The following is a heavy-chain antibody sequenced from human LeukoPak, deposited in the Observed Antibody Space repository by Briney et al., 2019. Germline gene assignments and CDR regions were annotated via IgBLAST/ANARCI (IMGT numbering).Heavy chain of an antibody. CDR1: GGTFSSYA. V-gene: IGHV1-69*13. CDR2: IIPIFGTA. CDR3: ASDRSLRELWLRNWFVP. J-gene: IGHJ5*02. D-gene: IGHD5-18*01. Sequence: SVKVSCKASGGTFSSYAISWVRQAPGQGLEWMGGIIPIFGTANYAQKFQGRVTITADESTSTAYLELSSLRSEDTAVYYCASDRSLRELWLRNWFVPWGQGTLVTVSS.